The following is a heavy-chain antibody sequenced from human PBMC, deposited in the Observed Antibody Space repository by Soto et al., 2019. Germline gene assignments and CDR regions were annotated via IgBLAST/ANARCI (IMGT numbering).Heavy chain of an antibody. CDR3: ARGEEDTAMVYYYYGMDV. J-gene: IGHJ6*02. CDR2: IIPIFGTA. V-gene: IGHV1-69*12. D-gene: IGHD5-18*01. Sequence: QVQLVQSGAEVKKPGSSVKVSCKASGGTFSSYAISWVRQAPGQGLEWMGGIIPIFGTANYAQKFQGRVTITADESTSTAYMELSSLRSEDTAVYYCARGEEDTAMVYYYYGMDVWGQGTTVTVSS. CDR1: GGTFSSYA.